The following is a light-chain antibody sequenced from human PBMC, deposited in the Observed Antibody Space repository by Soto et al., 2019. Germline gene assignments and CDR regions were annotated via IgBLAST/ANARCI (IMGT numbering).Light chain of an antibody. CDR1: SGHSSYI. J-gene: IGLJ3*02. CDR3: ETWDSNTWV. V-gene: IGLV4-60*02. Sequence: QLVLTQSSSASASLGSSVKLTCTLSSGHSSYIIAWHQQQPGKAPRYLMKVEGSGSVNKGSGVPDRFSGYRSGADRYLTSSNLQFEDEADYYCETWDSNTWVFGGGTKLTVL. CDR2: VEGSGSV.